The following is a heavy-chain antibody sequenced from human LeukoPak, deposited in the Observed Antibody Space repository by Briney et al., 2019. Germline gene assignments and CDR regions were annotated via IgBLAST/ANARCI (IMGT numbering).Heavy chain of an antibody. J-gene: IGHJ2*01. CDR3: ARGDSTSWSYWYFDL. CDR2: VYYSGST. Sequence: SETLSLTCTVSGGSISTYYWNWLRQPPGKGLEWIGFVYYSGSTNYNPSLKSRVTISIHTSKNQFSLKLTSVTAADTAVYYCARGDSTSWSYWYFDLWGRGTLVTVSS. V-gene: IGHV4-59*08. D-gene: IGHD6-13*01. CDR1: GGSISTYY.